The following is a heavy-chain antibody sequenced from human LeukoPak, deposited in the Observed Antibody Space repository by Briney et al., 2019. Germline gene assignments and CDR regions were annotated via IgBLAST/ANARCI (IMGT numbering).Heavy chain of an antibody. CDR2: ISAYNGNT. V-gene: IGHV1-18*01. Sequence: ASVKVSCKASGYTFTSYGISWVRQAPGQGLEWMGWISAYNGNTNYAQKLQGRVTMTTDTSTSTAYMELRSLRSDDTAVYYCVQGGLAVAGRGYFQHWGQGTLVTVSS. CDR3: VQGGLAVAGRGYFQH. J-gene: IGHJ1*01. CDR1: GYTFTSYG. D-gene: IGHD6-19*01.